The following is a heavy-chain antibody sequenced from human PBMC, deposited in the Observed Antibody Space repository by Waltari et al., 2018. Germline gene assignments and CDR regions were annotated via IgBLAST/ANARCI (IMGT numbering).Heavy chain of an antibody. CDR2: TYYRSKWDS. V-gene: IGHV6-1*01. D-gene: IGHD3-3*01. J-gene: IGHJ4*02. CDR3: ARTTITVFGVVVGALDN. Sequence: QVQLQQSGPGLVKPSQPLSLTCAISGDSVSSNSAAWDWIRQSPSRGLEWLGRTYYRSKWDSHYAEAVKSRMTINADTSKNEFSLQLTSVSPEDTGLYFCARTTITVFGVVVGALDNWGPGTLVTVSS. CDR1: GDSVSSNSAA.